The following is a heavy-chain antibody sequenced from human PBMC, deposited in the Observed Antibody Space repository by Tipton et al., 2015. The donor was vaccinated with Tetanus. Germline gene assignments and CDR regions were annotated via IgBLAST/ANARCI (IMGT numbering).Heavy chain of an antibody. Sequence: LVKPTQTLTLTCSFSGFSLTTRAMSVSWIRQPPGKPLEWLALIYGIDEKHYSPSLKDRLTITKDTSKNQVVLTMTNMDPADTATYYCAHRDSSAPLGYCSGGDCYDWFDPWGQGTLVTVSS. V-gene: IGHV2-5*01. CDR1: GFSLTTRAMS. CDR3: AHRDSSAPLGYCSGGDCYDWFDP. J-gene: IGHJ5*02. D-gene: IGHD2-15*01. CDR2: IYGIDEK.